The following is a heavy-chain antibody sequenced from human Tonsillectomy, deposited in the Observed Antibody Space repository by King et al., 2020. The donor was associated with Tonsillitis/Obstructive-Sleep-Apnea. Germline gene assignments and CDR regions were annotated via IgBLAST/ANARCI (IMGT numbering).Heavy chain of an antibody. D-gene: IGHD3-16*02. CDR2: IYYSGST. Sequence: QLQESGPGLVKPSETLSLTCTVSGGSISSSRYYWGWIRQPPGKGLEWIGSIYYSGSTYYNPSLKSRVTISVDTSKNQFSLKLSSVTAADTAVYYCARHAHDYIWGSYRPTSLDYWGQGTLVTVSS. V-gene: IGHV4-39*01. CDR1: GGSISSSRYY. CDR3: ARHAHDYIWGSYRPTSLDY. J-gene: IGHJ4*02.